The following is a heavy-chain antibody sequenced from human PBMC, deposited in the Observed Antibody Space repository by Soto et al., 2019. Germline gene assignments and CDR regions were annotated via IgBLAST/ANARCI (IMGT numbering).Heavy chain of an antibody. CDR2: ISGSGGST. CDR3: AKDRAYGDYPSLYYMDV. V-gene: IGHV3-23*01. D-gene: IGHD4-17*01. Sequence: GGSLRLSCAASGFTFSSYAMSWVRQAPGKGLEWVSAISGSGGSTYYADSVKGRFTISRDNSKNKLYLQMNSLRAEDTAVYYCAKDRAYGDYPSLYYMDVWGQGTTVTVSS. J-gene: IGHJ6*03. CDR1: GFTFSSYA.